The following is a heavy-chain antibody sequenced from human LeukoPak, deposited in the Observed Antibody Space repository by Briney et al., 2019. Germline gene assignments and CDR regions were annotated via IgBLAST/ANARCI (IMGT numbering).Heavy chain of an antibody. CDR3: AREPTSGREPTSGRPLDY. Sequence: PSETLSLTCTVSGGSISGYFWSWIRQPAGKGLEWIGRIYSSGSNNYNPSLKSPVTMSLDTSKNHLSLNLSSVTAADTAVYYCAREPTSGREPTSGRPLDYWGQGTLVTVSS. CDR2: IYSSGSN. D-gene: IGHD5-12*01. CDR1: GGSISGYF. V-gene: IGHV4-4*07. J-gene: IGHJ4*02.